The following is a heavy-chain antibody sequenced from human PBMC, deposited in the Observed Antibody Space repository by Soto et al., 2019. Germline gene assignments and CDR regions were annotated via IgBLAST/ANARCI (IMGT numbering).Heavy chain of an antibody. J-gene: IGHJ5*02. CDR3: AKDLVNTGRVTT. D-gene: IGHD5-18*01. CDR1: GFTFSSYA. CDR2: ISGSGGST. Sequence: LRLSCAASGFTFSSYAMSWVRQAPGKGLEWVSAISGSGGSTYYADSVQGRFTISRDNSKNTLYLQMNSLRAEDTAVYYCAKDLVNTGRVTTWGQGTLVTVSS. V-gene: IGHV3-23*01.